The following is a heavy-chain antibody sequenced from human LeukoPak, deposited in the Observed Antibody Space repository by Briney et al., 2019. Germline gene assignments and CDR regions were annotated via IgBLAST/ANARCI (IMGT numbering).Heavy chain of an antibody. CDR1: GGSISSYY. D-gene: IGHD1-26*01. Sequence: SETLSLTCTVSGGSISSYYWSWIRQPPGKGLEWIGYIYYSGSTNYNPSLKSRVTISVDTSKNQFSLKLSSVTAADTAVYYCARRSGSYRNYFDYWGQGTLVTVSS. J-gene: IGHJ4*02. V-gene: IGHV4-59*08. CDR2: IYYSGST. CDR3: ARRSGSYRNYFDY.